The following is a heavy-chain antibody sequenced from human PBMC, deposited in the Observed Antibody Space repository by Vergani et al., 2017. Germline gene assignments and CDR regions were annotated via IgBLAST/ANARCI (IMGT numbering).Heavy chain of an antibody. CDR2: ISAYNGNT. V-gene: IGHV1-18*04. Sequence: QVQLVPSGAEVKKPGASVTVSCKASGYTFTSYGISWVRQAPGQGLEWMGWISAYNGNTNYAQKLQGRVTMTTDTSTSTAYMELRSLRSDDTAVYYCAREVGLQHYGDNWFDPWGQGTLVTVSS. CDR3: AREVGLQHYGDNWFDP. CDR1: GYTFTSYG. J-gene: IGHJ5*02. D-gene: IGHD4-17*01.